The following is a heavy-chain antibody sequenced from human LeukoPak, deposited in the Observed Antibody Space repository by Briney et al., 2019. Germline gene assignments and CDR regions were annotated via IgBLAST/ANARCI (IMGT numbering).Heavy chain of an antibody. CDR3: ARGPYDFWSGYQDY. Sequence: SETLSLTCAVYGGSFSGYYWSWIRQPPGKGLEWIGEINHSGSTNYNPSLKSRVTISVDTSKNQFSLKLSSVTAADTAVYYCARGPYDFWSGYQDYWGQGTLVTVSS. D-gene: IGHD3-3*01. V-gene: IGHV4-34*01. J-gene: IGHJ4*02. CDR1: GGSFSGYY. CDR2: INHSGST.